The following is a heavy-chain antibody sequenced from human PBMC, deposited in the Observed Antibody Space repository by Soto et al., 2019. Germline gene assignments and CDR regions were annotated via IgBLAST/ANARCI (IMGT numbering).Heavy chain of an antibody. CDR1: GGSFSGYY. Sequence: QVQLQQWGAGLLKPSETLSLTCAVYGGSFSGYYWSWIRQPPGKGLEWIGEINHSGSTNYNPSLKSRFTISVDTSKNQFSLKLSSVTAADTAVYYCARFLRSSGYYALDYWGQGTLVTVSS. V-gene: IGHV4-34*01. CDR2: INHSGST. J-gene: IGHJ4*02. D-gene: IGHD3-22*01. CDR3: ARFLRSSGYYALDY.